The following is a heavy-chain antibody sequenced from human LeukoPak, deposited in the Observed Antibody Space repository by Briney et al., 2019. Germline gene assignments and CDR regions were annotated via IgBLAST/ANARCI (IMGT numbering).Heavy chain of an antibody. J-gene: IGHJ5*02. Sequence: GGSLRLSCAASGFTFSRYWMHWVRQAPGKGLGWVSRINSDGSSTIYADSVKGRFTISRDNAKNTLYLQMNSLRAEDTAVYYCARAGFCNSTSCYWFEPWGQGTLVTVSS. CDR1: GFTFSRYW. D-gene: IGHD2-2*01. CDR2: INSDGSST. V-gene: IGHV3-74*01. CDR3: ARAGFCNSTSCYWFEP.